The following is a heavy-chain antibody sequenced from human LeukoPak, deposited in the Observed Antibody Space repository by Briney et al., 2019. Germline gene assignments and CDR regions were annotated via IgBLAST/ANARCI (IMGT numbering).Heavy chain of an antibody. V-gene: IGHV4-59*01. D-gene: IGHD6-13*01. CDR1: GDSFNTFY. CDR3: AKGFGIAWYVFLFDY. Sequence: PSETLSLTCSVSGDSFNTFYWSWIRQPPGKGLEWNGYIHYTGSTSYNPSLKSRVTISVDTSKNQLSLNLNSVTAADTAVYYCAKGFGIAWYVFLFDYWGQGSLVTVSS. J-gene: IGHJ4*02. CDR2: IHYTGST.